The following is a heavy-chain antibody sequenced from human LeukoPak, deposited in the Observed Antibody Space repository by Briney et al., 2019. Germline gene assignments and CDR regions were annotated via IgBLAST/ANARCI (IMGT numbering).Heavy chain of an antibody. V-gene: IGHV5-51*01. CDR2: IYPGDSDT. CDR3: ARVDYYDRSGYFDY. J-gene: IGHJ4*02. D-gene: IGHD3-22*01. Sequence: GESLKISCEGSGYSFSNYWLGWVRQMPGKGLEWMGIIYPGDSDTRYSPSFQGQVTISADKSISTAYLQWSSLKASDTAMYYCARVDYYDRSGYFDYWGQGTQVTVSS. CDR1: GYSFSNYW.